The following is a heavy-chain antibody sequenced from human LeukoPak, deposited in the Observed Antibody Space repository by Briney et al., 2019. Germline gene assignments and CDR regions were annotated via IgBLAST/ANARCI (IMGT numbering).Heavy chain of an antibody. D-gene: IGHD3-16*01. CDR3: ARYYASQYYFDY. V-gene: IGHV4-59*12. J-gene: IGHJ4*02. Sequence: PSETLSLTCTVSGDSISSNYWSWIRQPPGKGLEWIGYMSHSGSANYNPSLKSRVTISADTPKNQFSLRLSSVTPADTAVYFCARYYASQYYFDYWGQGTLVTVSS. CDR1: GDSISSNY. CDR2: MSHSGSA.